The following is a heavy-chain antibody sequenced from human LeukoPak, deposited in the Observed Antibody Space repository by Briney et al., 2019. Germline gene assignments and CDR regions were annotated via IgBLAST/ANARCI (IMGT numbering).Heavy chain of an antibody. CDR1: GFTVSDNY. Sequence: GRSLRLSCAASGFTVSDNYMSWVRQAPGKGLEWVSGTYSAGSTYSADSVKGRFTVSRDNSKITLDLQMNSLRAEDTAVYYCAKARSYNGTYICDYWGQGTLVTVSS. V-gene: IGHV3-53*01. CDR2: TYSAGST. D-gene: IGHD1-26*01. J-gene: IGHJ4*02. CDR3: AKARSYNGTYICDY.